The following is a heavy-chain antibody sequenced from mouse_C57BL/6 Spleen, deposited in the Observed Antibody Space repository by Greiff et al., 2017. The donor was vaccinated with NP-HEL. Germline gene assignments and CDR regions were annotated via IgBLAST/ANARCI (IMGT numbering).Heavy chain of an antibody. CDR3: AREILYYGNYVRSLDY. CDR2: INPYNGDT. D-gene: IGHD2-1*01. J-gene: IGHJ2*01. CDR1: GYSFTGYF. Sequence: DVKLQESGPELVKPGDSVKISCKASGYSFTGYFMNWVMQSHGKSLEWIGRINPYNGDTFYNQKFKGKATLTVDKSSSTAHMELRSLTSEDSAVYYCAREILYYGNYVRSLDYWGQGTTLTVSS. V-gene: IGHV1-20*01.